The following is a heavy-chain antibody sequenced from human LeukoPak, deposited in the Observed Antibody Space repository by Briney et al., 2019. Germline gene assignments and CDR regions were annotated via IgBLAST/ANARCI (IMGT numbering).Heavy chain of an antibody. J-gene: IGHJ4*02. Sequence: ASAKDSCKASGYTFTVYYMHWVRQAPGQGVEWMGWISPNNGDTKYARKFQGRVTMTRDTSISTVYMELSRLKSNDTAVYYCARRRPGYRGYYLDYWGQETLVTVSS. V-gene: IGHV1-2*02. CDR3: ARRRPGYRGYYLDY. CDR1: GYTFTVYY. D-gene: IGHD5-12*01. CDR2: ISPNNGDT.